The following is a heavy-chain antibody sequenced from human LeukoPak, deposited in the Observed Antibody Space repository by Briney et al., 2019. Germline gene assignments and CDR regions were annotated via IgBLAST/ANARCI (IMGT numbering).Heavy chain of an antibody. J-gene: IGHJ4*02. V-gene: IGHV3-30*04. CDR1: GFTFSSYA. D-gene: IGHD6-19*01. CDR2: ISYDGSNK. Sequence: QSGGSLRLSCAASGFTFSSYAMHWVRQAPGKGLEWVAVISYDGSNKYYADSVKGRFTISRDNSKNTLYLQMNSLRAEDTAVYYCARDGGYSSGWYIDYWGQGTLVTVSS. CDR3: ARDGGYSSGWYIDY.